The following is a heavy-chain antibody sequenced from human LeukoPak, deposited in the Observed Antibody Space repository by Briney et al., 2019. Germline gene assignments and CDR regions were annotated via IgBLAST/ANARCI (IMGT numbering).Heavy chain of an antibody. V-gene: IGHV4-39*07. D-gene: IGHD3-3*01. CDR2: IYYSGST. CDR1: GDSISRSSYY. J-gene: IGHJ4*02. CDR3: ARDLTIFGVVDY. Sequence: SETLSLTCTVSGDSISRSSYYWGWIRQPPGRGLEWIGSIYYSGSTYYNPSLKSRVTISVDTSKNQFSLKLSSVTAADTAVYYCARDLTIFGVVDYWGQGTLVTVSS.